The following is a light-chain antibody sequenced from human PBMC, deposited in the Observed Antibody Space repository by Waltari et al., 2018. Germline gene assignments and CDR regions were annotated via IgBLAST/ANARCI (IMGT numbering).Light chain of an antibody. V-gene: IGLV1-47*01. CDR1: SSY. CDR2: RDN. CDR3: AAWDHSLSGRV. J-gene: IGLJ3*02. Sequence: QSVLIQPPSASGTPGQRVTISCSGSSSYIYWYQQLPGTAPKLLIYRDNQRPSGVPDRFSGSKSGTSASLAIRGLRSEDEADYYCAAWDHSLSGRVFGGGTKLTVL.